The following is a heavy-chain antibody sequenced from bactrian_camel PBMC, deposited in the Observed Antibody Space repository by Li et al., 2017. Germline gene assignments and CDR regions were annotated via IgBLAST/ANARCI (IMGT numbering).Heavy chain of an antibody. CDR2: IDSKGTT. CDR1: GSTYRTYC. D-gene: IGHD1*01. V-gene: IGHV3S42*01. CDR3: VSGTTGSYALAD. J-gene: IGHJ4*01. Sequence: DVQLVESGGGTVQAGGSLRLSCAAAGSTYRTYCLGWFRQAPGKEREGVANIDSKGTTTYADSVEGRFTISRDNAKKTLYLQMNSLKPEDTAVYWCVSGTTGSYALADWAQGTQVTVS.